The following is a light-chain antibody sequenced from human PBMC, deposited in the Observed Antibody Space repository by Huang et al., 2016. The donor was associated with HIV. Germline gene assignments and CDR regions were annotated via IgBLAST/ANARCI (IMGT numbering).Light chain of an antibody. CDR3: QQSYSSLALT. CDR2: TVS. CDR1: QSISNF. V-gene: IGKV1-39*01. J-gene: IGKJ4*01. Sequence: DIQMTQSPSFLSASVGERVTITCRASQSISNFLNWYQQKPGKAPKLLIYTVSNLHSGVPSRFSGSGSGTDFTLTISSLQPEDFATYYCQQSYSSLALTFGGGTKVEI.